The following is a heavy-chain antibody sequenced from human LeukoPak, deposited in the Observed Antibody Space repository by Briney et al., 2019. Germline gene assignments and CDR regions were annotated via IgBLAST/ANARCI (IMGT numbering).Heavy chain of an antibody. CDR1: GFTFGDYA. J-gene: IGHJ3*01. V-gene: IGHV3-49*03. D-gene: IGHD3-22*01. CDR2: IRSKAYGGTT. CDR3: TRDHPPRGHHYYDSSVV. Sequence: GGSLRLSCTASGFTFGDYAMSWFRQAPGKGLEWVGFIRSKAYGGTTEYAASVKGRFTISRDDSKSIAYLQMNSLKTEDTAVYYCTRDHPPRGHHYYDSSVVWGQGTMVTVSS.